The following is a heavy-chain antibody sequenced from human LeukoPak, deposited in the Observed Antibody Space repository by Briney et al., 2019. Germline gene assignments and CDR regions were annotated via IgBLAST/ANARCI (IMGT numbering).Heavy chain of an antibody. CDR1: GFTFSSYA. V-gene: IGHV3-30*04. CDR3: ARDGVYGMDV. CDR2: ISYDGSNK. D-gene: IGHD3-16*01. Sequence: GGSLRLPCAASGFTFSSYAMHWVRQAPGKGLEWVAVISYDGSNKYYADSVKGRFTISRDNSKNTLYLQMNSLRAEDTAVYYCARDGVYGMDVWGKGTTVTVSS. J-gene: IGHJ6*04.